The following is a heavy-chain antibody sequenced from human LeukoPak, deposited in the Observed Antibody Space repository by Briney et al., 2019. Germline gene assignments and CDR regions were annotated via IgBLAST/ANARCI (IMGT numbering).Heavy chain of an antibody. CDR1: GFTFSSYA. J-gene: IGHJ4*02. CDR3: ARGTNDINGYYYLFAY. Sequence: GGSLRLSCAASGFTFSSYAMHWVRQAPGKGLEWVAVISYDGSNKYYADSVKGRFTISRDNSKNTLYLQMNSLRAEDTAVYYCARGTNDINGYYYLFAYWGQGTLVTVSS. CDR2: ISYDGSNK. D-gene: IGHD3-22*01. V-gene: IGHV3-30-3*01.